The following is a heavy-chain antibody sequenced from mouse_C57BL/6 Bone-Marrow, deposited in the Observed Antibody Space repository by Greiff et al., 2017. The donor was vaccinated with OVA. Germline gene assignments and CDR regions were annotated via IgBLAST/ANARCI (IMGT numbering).Heavy chain of an antibody. CDR2: IYPGGGYT. V-gene: IGHV1-63*01. J-gene: IGHJ1*03. CDR1: GYTFTNYW. Sequence: QVQLQQSGAELVRPGTSVKMSCKASGYTFTNYWIGWAKQRPGHGLEWIGDIYPGGGYTNYTEKFKGKSTLTADKSSSTAYMQISSLTSEDSAIYYCARSATVVRWYFDVWGTGTTVTVSS. CDR3: ARSATVVRWYFDV. D-gene: IGHD1-1*01.